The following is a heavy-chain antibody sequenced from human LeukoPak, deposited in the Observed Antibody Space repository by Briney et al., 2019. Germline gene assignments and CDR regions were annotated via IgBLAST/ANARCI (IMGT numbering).Heavy chain of an antibody. CDR2: VSYDGSNK. D-gene: IGHD3-16*01. CDR3: ARNYDYLDY. J-gene: IGHJ4*02. CDR1: GFTFSSYA. Sequence: GRSLRLSCAASGFTFSSYAMHWVRQAPGKGLEWVAVVSYDGSNKYYADSVKGRFTISRDNSKNTLYLQMNSLRAEDTAVYYCARNYDYLDYWGQGTLDTVSS. V-gene: IGHV3-30*04.